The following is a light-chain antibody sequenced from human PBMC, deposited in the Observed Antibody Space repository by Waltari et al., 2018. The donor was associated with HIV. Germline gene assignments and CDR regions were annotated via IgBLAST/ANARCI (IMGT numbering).Light chain of an antibody. CDR1: PSVNNNS. CDR3: QQYGSSPQT. V-gene: IGKV3-20*01. J-gene: IGKJ2*01. Sequence: EVVLTQSPDTLSLSPGEGAALSCMAHPSVNNNSLAWYQQKPGQAPRLLIFAASSRATGIPDRFSGSGSGTDFTLAISGLKPEDFATYYCQQYGSSPQTFGQGTKLEIK. CDR2: AAS.